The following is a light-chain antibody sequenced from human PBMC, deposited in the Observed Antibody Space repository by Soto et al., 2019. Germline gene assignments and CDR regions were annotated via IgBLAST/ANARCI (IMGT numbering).Light chain of an antibody. CDR1: QSVSYRF. Sequence: EIVLTQSPGTLSLSPGERATLSCRASQSVSYRFLAWYQQKPGQAPRLLIYGASSRATGIPDRFSGSGSGTDFTLTISRLEPEDFAVYYCQQYGSSPWAFGQGTKVEI. J-gene: IGKJ1*01. CDR2: GAS. CDR3: QQYGSSPWA. V-gene: IGKV3-20*01.